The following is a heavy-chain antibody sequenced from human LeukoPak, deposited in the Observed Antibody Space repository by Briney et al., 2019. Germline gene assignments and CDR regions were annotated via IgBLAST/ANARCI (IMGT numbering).Heavy chain of an antibody. CDR1: GFTFSSYE. V-gene: IGHV3-48*03. CDR2: ISSSGRTM. D-gene: IGHD6-13*01. Sequence: GGSLRLSCAASGFTFSSYEMNWVRQAPGKGLEWVSHISSSGRTMYYADSVKGRFTISRDNSKNTLYLQMNSLRAEDTAVYYCASHSSSWYGFDYWGQGTLVTVSS. CDR3: ASHSSSWYGFDY. J-gene: IGHJ4*02.